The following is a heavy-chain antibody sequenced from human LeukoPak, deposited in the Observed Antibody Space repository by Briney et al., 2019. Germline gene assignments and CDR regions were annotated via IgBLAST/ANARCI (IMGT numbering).Heavy chain of an antibody. CDR2: IIPILGIA. V-gene: IGHV1-69*02. CDR3: ARGSSGWTYNWFDP. Sequence: SVKVSCKASGGTFSSYTISWVRQAPGQGLEWMGRIIPILGIANYAQKFQGRVTITADKSTSTAYMELCSLRSEDTAVYYCARGSSGWTYNWFDPWGQGTLVTVSS. J-gene: IGHJ5*02. D-gene: IGHD6-19*01. CDR1: GGTFSSYT.